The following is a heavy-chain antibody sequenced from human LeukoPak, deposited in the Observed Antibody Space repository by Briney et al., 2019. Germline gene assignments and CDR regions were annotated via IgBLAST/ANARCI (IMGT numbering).Heavy chain of an antibody. CDR1: GFTFWSYA. Sequence: GGSLRLSCAASGFTFWSYAMYWVRQAPGKGLEWVSVISGDGDNTYYVDSVKGRFTISRDNAKNTVHLQMNALRAEDTAVYYCMSRPGDCTRANCLGAFDYWGQGTLVTVSS. CDR3: MSRPGDCTRANCLGAFDY. D-gene: IGHD2-8*01. CDR2: ISGDGDNT. V-gene: IGHV3-23*01. J-gene: IGHJ4*02.